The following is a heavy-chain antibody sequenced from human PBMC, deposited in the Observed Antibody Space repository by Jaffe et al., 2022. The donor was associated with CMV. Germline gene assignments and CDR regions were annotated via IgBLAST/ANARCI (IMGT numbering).Heavy chain of an antibody. CDR3: ARGKTYSGSYEVDYYYGMDV. D-gene: IGHD1-26*01. J-gene: IGHJ6*02. CDR2: ISAYNGNT. Sequence: QVQLVQSGAEVKKPGASVKVSCKASGYTFTSYGISWVRQAPGQGLEWMGWISAYNGNTNYAQKLQGRVTMTTDTSTSTAYMELRSLRSDDTAVYYCARGKTYSGSYEVDYYYGMDVWGQGTTVTVSS. CDR1: GYTFTSYG. V-gene: IGHV1-18*01.